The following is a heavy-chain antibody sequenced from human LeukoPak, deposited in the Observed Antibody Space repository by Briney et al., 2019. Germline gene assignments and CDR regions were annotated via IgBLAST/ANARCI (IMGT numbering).Heavy chain of an antibody. J-gene: IGHJ4*02. D-gene: IGHD3-22*01. CDR3: ARDLTSYYYDRSGYYYGDY. Sequence: ASVKVSCKASGYTFTSYGISWVRQAPGQGLEWMGWISAYNGNTNYAQKLQGRVTMTTDTSTSTAYMELRSLRSDDTAVYYCARDLTSYYYDRSGYYYGDYWGQGTLVTVSS. V-gene: IGHV1-18*01. CDR2: ISAYNGNT. CDR1: GYTFTSYG.